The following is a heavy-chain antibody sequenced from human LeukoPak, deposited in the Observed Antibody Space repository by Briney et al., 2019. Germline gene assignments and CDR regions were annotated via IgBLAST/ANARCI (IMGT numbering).Heavy chain of an antibody. Sequence: PSQTLSLTCTLSDGSITSSFWSWIRQPPGKGLEWIGYVHYSGVTNSNPSLKSRVTISVDTSKNQFSLKLNSVTAAGTAVYFCARYYCPGGSCSHFDYWGQGALVTVSS. CDR1: DGSITSSF. J-gene: IGHJ4*02. CDR3: ARYYCPGGSCSHFDY. CDR2: VHYSGVT. V-gene: IGHV4-59*01. D-gene: IGHD2-8*02.